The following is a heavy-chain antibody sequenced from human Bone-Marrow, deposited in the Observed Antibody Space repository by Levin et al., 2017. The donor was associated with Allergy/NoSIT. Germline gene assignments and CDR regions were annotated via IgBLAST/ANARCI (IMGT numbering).Heavy chain of an antibody. D-gene: IGHD2-2*01. V-gene: IGHV3-7*01. J-gene: IGHJ1*01. Sequence: PGGSLRLSCAASGFTFSNHWMTWVRQAPGKGLEWVANINQNGSERYYADSVKGRFTISRDNAREAVYLQMSRLRVDDMGDYYCTRHADFKYWGQGSLVIVSS. CDR3: TRHADFKY. CDR2: INQNGSER. CDR1: GFTFSNHW.